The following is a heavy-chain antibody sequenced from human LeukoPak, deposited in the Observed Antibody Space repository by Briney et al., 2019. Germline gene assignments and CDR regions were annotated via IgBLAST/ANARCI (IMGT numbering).Heavy chain of an antibody. J-gene: IGHJ4*02. V-gene: IGHV1-18*01. D-gene: IGHD3-22*01. CDR2: ISAYNGNT. CDR3: ASSDYDTSRYFLY. CDR1: YYTFTSYG. Sequence: ASVKVSCKAFYYTFTSYGISWVRQAPGQGLEWMGWISAYNGNTNYDQNLQDRVTMTTDTSTSTAYMELRSLRSDDSVLFFYASSDYDTSRYFLYWGQGPLVSVSS.